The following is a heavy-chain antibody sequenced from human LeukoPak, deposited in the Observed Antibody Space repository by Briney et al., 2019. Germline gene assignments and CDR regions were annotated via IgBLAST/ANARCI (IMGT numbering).Heavy chain of an antibody. D-gene: IGHD2-15*01. J-gene: IGHJ4*02. Sequence: ASVKVSCKASGGTFSSYAISWVRQASGQGLEWMGGIVPIFGTANYAQKFQGRVTITTDESTSTAYMELSSLRSEDTAVYYCARSGYCSGGSCEYYFDYWGQGTLVTVSS. CDR2: IVPIFGTA. V-gene: IGHV1-69*05. CDR3: ARSGYCSGGSCEYYFDY. CDR1: GGTFSSYA.